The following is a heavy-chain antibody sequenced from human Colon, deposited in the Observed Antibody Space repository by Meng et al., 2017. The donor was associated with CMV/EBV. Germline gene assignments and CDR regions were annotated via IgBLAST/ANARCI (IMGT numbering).Heavy chain of an antibody. Sequence: MHWSRQASGSRLVWFSRISADGNTTNYADSVKGRFTISRDNNNNTVFQHMNSLTPEDTALYYCTREKTRTSAIVVAGPEGRFVDYWGQGTLVTVSS. V-gene: IGHV3-74*01. CDR3: TREKTRTSAIVVAGPEGRFVDY. D-gene: IGHD6-13*01. CDR2: ISADGNTT. J-gene: IGHJ4*02.